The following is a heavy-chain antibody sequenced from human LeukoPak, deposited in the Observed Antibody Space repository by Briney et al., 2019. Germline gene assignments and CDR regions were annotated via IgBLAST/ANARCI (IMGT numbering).Heavy chain of an antibody. V-gene: IGHV3-48*02. D-gene: IGHD1-26*01. Sequence: GGSLRLSCAASGFTFSSYNMNWVRQAPGKGLEWLSCISATGSSIYHADSVKGRFTISRDNAKNSLYLQMNSLRDEDTAVYFCTRESGSGSYSDYWGQGTLVTVSS. CDR3: TRESGSGSYSDY. CDR1: GFTFSSYN. CDR2: ISATGSSI. J-gene: IGHJ4*02.